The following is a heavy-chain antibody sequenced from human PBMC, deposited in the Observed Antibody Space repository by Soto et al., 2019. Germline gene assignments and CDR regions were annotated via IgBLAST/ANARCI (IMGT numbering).Heavy chain of an antibody. CDR3: ARRVEYSRSDYFDY. Sequence: GESLKISCEASGYTFTSYWVGWVRQLPGKGLEWMGRIDPTDSFTNFSPSFQGHVTISADTSISTAYLQWNSLKASDTAMYYCARRVEYSRSDYFDYWGQGTQVTVSS. CDR2: IDPTDSFT. V-gene: IGHV5-10-1*01. J-gene: IGHJ4*02. D-gene: IGHD5-12*01. CDR1: GYTFTSYW.